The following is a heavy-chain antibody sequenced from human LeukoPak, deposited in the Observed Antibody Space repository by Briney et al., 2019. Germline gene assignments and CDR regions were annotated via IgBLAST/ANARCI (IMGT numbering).Heavy chain of an antibody. D-gene: IGHD5-18*01. V-gene: IGHV4-59*01. Sequence: SETLSLTCTVSGGSISSYYWSWIRQPPGKGLEWIGYIYYSGSTNYNPSPKSRVTISVDTSKNQFSLKLSSMTAADTAVYYCARNSYGRRVLDYWGQGTLVTVSS. CDR2: IYYSGST. J-gene: IGHJ4*02. CDR3: ARNSYGRRVLDY. CDR1: GGSISSYY.